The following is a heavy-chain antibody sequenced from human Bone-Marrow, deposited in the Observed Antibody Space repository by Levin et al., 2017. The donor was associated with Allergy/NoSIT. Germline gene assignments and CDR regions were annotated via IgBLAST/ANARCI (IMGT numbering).Heavy chain of an antibody. V-gene: IGHV5-51*01. CDR1: GYSFTSYW. J-gene: IGHJ5*02. CDR3: ARYGAPQGNWFDP. D-gene: IGHD3-10*01. Sequence: KVSCKGSGYSFTSYWIGWVRQMPGKGLEWMGIIYPGDSDTRYSPSFQGQVTISADKSISTAYLQWSSLKASDTAMYYCARYGAPQGNWFDPWGQGTLVTVSS. CDR2: IYPGDSDT.